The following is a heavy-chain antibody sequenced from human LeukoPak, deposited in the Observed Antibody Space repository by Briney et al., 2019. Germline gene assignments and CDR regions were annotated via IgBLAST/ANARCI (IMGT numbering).Heavy chain of an antibody. J-gene: IGHJ4*02. V-gene: IGHV3-23*01. D-gene: IGHD6-19*01. Sequence: GGSLRLPCVASGFSFSINAMIWVRQATGKGLEWVSGISGIGDTLFYSDPVKGRFTISRDNSKNTVYLQMNSLRVEDSAVYYCAKKNGGGWPTIFFDYWGQGILVTVSS. CDR1: GFSFSINA. CDR3: AKKNGGGWPTIFFDY. CDR2: ISGIGDTL.